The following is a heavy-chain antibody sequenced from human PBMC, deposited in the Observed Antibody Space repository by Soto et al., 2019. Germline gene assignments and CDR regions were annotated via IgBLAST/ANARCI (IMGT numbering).Heavy chain of an antibody. D-gene: IGHD2-8*01. CDR1: GFTFYNYA. CDR3: EKKGLGSLATYCTTGDCHYAFDV. Sequence: EVQLLESGGGLVRPGGSLRLSCAASGFTFYNYAMNWVRQAPGKGLEWVSTISGGGDGTYYADSVKGRFTISRDNSGNTVYLQMNSLRDEDTAVYYCEKKGLGSLATYCTTGDCHYAFDVWGQGTLVTVSS. CDR2: ISGGGDGT. V-gene: IGHV3-23*01. J-gene: IGHJ3*01.